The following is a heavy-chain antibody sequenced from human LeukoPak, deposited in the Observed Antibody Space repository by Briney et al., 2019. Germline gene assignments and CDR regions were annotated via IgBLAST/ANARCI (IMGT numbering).Heavy chain of an antibody. V-gene: IGHV4-39*01. CDR1: GGSISSSSYY. CDR2: IYYSGST. J-gene: IGHJ5*02. CDR3: ASWGEPYSSSWYVVDP. D-gene: IGHD6-13*01. Sequence: SETLSLTCTVSGGSISSSSYYWGWIRQPPGKGLEWIGSIYYSGSTYYNPSLKSRVTISVDTSKNQFSLKLSSVTAADTAVYYCASWGEPYSSSWYVVDPWGQGTLVTVSS.